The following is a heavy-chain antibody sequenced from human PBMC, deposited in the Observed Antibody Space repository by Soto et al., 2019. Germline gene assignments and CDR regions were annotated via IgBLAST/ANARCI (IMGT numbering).Heavy chain of an antibody. CDR1: CGSIRRGGFY. Sequence: ASGTLSLTRTFSCGSIRRGGFYLRLVRQHPGKGLEWIGYIYYSGSTYYNPSLKSRVTISVDTSKNQFSLKLSSVTAADTAVYYCASTLPQQLPPSFDYWGQGTLVTVSS. CDR3: ASTLPQQLPPSFDY. V-gene: IGHV4-31*03. J-gene: IGHJ4*02. D-gene: IGHD6-13*01. CDR2: IYYSGST.